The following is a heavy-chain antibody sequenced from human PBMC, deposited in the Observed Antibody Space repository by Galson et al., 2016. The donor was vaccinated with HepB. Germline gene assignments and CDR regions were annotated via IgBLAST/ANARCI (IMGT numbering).Heavy chain of an antibody. CDR3: VRPPSSTWYTFEY. CDR2: VSGSGRST. V-gene: IGHV3-23*01. CDR1: GFAFSDYA. J-gene: IGHJ4*02. D-gene: IGHD6-13*01. Sequence: SLRLSCAASGFAFSDYAMSWVRQAPGKGLEWVSSVSGSGRSTYYADSVKGRFTVSRDTSKTTLYLQMNSLRVEDTAVYYWVRPPSSTWYTFEYWGQGTLVSVSS.